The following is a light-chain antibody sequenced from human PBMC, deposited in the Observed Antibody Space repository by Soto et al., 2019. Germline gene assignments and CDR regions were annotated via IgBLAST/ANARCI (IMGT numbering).Light chain of an antibody. V-gene: IGKV3-20*01. CDR1: EGVASNY. J-gene: IGKJ1*01. CDR3: QQYGSTPWA. Sequence: EVVLTQSPGTLSLSPGERATLFCRASEGVASNYLAWYQQKPGRAPRLLIYTASTRATDIPDRFSGSGSGTDFTLTISRLEPEDVALYYCQQYGSTPWAFGQLSKVDI. CDR2: TAS.